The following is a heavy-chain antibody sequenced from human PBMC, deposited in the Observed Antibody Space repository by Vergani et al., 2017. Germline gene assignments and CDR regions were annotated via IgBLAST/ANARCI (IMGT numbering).Heavy chain of an antibody. CDR3: ARSFPMVRGVIIPRYYYYGMDV. V-gene: IGHV3-33*01. J-gene: IGHJ6*02. CDR2: IWYDGSNK. Sequence: QVQLVESGGGVVQPGRSLRLSCAASGFTFSSYGMHWVRQAPGKGLEWVAVIWYDGSNKYYADSVKGRFTISRDNSKNTLYLQMNSLRAEDTAVYYCARSFPMVRGVIIPRYYYYGMDVWGQGTTVTVS. D-gene: IGHD3-10*01. CDR1: GFTFSSYG.